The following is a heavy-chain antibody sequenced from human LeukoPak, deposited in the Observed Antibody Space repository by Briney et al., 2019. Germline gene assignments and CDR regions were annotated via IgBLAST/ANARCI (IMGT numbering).Heavy chain of an antibody. CDR3: ARGEMTTVTTRGIYYFDY. V-gene: IGHV5-10-1*01. CDR2: IDPSDSYT. J-gene: IGHJ4*02. Sequence: GESLRISFKGSGXSFTSYWISWVRQMPGKSLEWKGRIDPSDSYTNFSPYFQGHVTISADKSISTASLQWISLKASDTAMYYCARGEMTTVTTRGIYYFDYWGQGSLVTVSS. D-gene: IGHD4-17*01. CDR1: GXSFTSYW.